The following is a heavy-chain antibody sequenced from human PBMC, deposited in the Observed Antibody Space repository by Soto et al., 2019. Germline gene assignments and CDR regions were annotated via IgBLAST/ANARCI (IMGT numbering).Heavy chain of an antibody. CDR1: GFTFGDYP. J-gene: IGHJ4*02. V-gene: IGHV3-49*03. D-gene: IGHD2-21*01. Sequence: GGALRLSCGASGFTFGDYPMSWFRQAPGKGLEWVGFIRSKAYGGTTEYAASVKGRFTISRDDSKSIAYLQMNSLKTEDTAVYYCARAGIRTSFDYWGQGTLVTVSS. CDR3: ARAGIRTSFDY. CDR2: IRSKAYGGTT.